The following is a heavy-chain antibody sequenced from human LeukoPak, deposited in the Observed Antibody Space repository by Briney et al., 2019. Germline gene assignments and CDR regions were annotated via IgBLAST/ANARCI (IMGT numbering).Heavy chain of an antibody. V-gene: IGHV1-8*03. Sequence: ASVKVSCKASGYTFTSYDINWVRQATGQGLEWMGWMNPNSGNTGYAQKFQGRVTITRNTSISTAYMELSSLRSEDTAVYYCAREGVYDYVWGSYRYLGDEYFDYWGQGTLVTVSS. CDR3: AREGVYDYVWGSYRYLGDEYFDY. J-gene: IGHJ4*02. CDR2: MNPNSGNT. D-gene: IGHD3-16*02. CDR1: GYTFTSYD.